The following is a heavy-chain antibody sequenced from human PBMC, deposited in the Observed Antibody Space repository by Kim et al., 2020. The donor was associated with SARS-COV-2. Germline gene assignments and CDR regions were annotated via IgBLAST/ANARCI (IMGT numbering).Heavy chain of an antibody. D-gene: IGHD4-4*01. CDR2: IIGSGTTI. Sequence: GGSLRLSCAASGFTFSSYEMNWVRQAPGKGLEWVSYIIGSGTTIYYADSVRGRFTISRDNDKNSLYMQMNSLRAEDKAVYYCAMVPNYSPFDYWGQGTLVTVSS. J-gene: IGHJ4*02. CDR3: AMVPNYSPFDY. V-gene: IGHV3-48*03. CDR1: GFTFSSYE.